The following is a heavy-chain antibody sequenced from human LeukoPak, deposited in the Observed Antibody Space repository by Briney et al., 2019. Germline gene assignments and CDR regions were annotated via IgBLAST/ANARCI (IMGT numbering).Heavy chain of an antibody. J-gene: IGHJ5*02. CDR3: ARTATRFGSSWYAGWFDP. CDR1: GFTFSGSA. V-gene: IGHV3-73*01. Sequence: GGSLRLSCVASGFTFSGSAMHWGRQASGKGVEWVGRITTKFNSYATTYAASVRGSFTISRDDSKNTAYLQMNSLKTEDTALYYCARTATRFGSSWYAGWFDPWGQGTLVTVSS. D-gene: IGHD6-13*01. CDR2: ITTKFNSYAT.